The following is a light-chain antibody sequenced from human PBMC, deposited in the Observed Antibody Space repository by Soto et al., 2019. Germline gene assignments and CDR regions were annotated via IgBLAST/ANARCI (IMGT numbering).Light chain of an antibody. CDR2: GAS. Sequence: EIVMTQSPATLSVSPGDRATLPCRASQSVRSNLAWFQQKPGRAPRLLIYGASTRATGIPARFSGSGSGTEFTLTIGSLQSDDSAVYYCQQYNSWPLTFGHGTKVDIK. J-gene: IGKJ3*01. CDR1: QSVRSN. V-gene: IGKV3-15*01. CDR3: QQYNSWPLT.